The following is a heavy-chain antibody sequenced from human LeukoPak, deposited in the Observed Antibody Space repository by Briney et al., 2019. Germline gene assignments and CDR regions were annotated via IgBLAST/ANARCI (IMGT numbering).Heavy chain of an antibody. Sequence: PGGSLRLSCAASGFTFSTYGMHWVRQAPGKGLEWVAFIRYDGRNKYCADSVKGRFTISRDNSKNTLCLQMNSLRAEDTAVYYCAKEIWPTVTAPGHTHFDYWGQGTLVTVSS. J-gene: IGHJ4*02. CDR3: AKEIWPTVTAPGHTHFDY. CDR1: GFTFSTYG. D-gene: IGHD4-17*01. V-gene: IGHV3-30*02. CDR2: IRYDGRNK.